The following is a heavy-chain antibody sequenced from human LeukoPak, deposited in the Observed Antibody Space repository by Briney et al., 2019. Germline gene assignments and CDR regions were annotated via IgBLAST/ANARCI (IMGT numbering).Heavy chain of an antibody. V-gene: IGHV1-24*01. J-gene: IGHJ5*02. CDR1: GYTLTELS. Sequence: ASVKVSCKVSGYTLTELSMHWVRQAPGKGLEWMGGFDPEDGETIYAQKFQGRVTMTRDTSISTAYMELSRLRSDDTAVYYCATILYCSGGSCYSYWFDPWGQGTLVTVSS. CDR2: FDPEDGET. CDR3: ATILYCSGGSCYSYWFDP. D-gene: IGHD2-15*01.